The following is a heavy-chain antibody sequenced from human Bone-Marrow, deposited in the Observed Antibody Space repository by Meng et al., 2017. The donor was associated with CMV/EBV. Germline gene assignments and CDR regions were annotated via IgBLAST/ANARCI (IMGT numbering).Heavy chain of an antibody. CDR3: AIALAAAGTDWFDP. CDR2: IYSGGST. J-gene: IGHJ5*02. CDR1: GFTVSSNY. Sequence: EVQLVEAGGGLVQPGGSLRLSCAASGFTVSSNYMSWVRQAPGKGLEWVSVIYSGGSTYYADSVKGRFTISRDNSKNTLYLQMNSLRAEDTAVYYCAIALAAAGTDWFDPWGQGTLVTVSS. D-gene: IGHD6-13*01. V-gene: IGHV3-66*01.